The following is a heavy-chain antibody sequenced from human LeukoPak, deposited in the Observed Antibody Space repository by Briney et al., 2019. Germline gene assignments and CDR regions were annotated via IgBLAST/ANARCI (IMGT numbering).Heavy chain of an antibody. CDR1: GFTFSSYG. V-gene: IGHV3-30*18. D-gene: IGHD5-18*01. CDR2: ISYDGSNK. CDR3: AKNGGYSYGYDPDYYYYYMDV. Sequence: GGSLRLSCAASGFTFSSYGMHWVRQAPGKGLEWVAVISYDGSNKYYADSVKGRFTISRDNSKNTLYLQMNSLRAEDTAVYYCAKNGGYSYGYDPDYYYYYMDVWGKGTTVTVSS. J-gene: IGHJ6*03.